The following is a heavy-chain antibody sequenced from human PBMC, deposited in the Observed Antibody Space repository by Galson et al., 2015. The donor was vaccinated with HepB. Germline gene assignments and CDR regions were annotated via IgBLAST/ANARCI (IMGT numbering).Heavy chain of an antibody. J-gene: IGHJ4*02. V-gene: IGHV3-7*01. CDR1: GFTFSSYW. Sequence: SLRLSCAASGFTFSSYWMSWVRQAPGKGLEWVANIKQDGSEKYYVDSVKGRFTISRDNAKNSLYLQMNSLRAEDTAVYYCARERGGGNRRFDYWGQGTLVTVSS. CDR2: IKQDGSEK. CDR3: ARERGGGNRRFDY. D-gene: IGHD4-23*01.